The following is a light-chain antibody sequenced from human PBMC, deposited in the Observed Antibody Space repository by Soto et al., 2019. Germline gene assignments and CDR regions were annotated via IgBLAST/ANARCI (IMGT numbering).Light chain of an antibody. V-gene: IGLV2-14*01. CDR3: SSYTSSSTPVYV. J-gene: IGLJ1*01. CDR2: DVS. Sequence: QSVLTQPASVSESPGQSITISCTGTSSDVGGYNYVSWYQQHPGKAPKLMIYDVSNRPSGVSNRFSGSKSGNTASLTISGLQAEDEADYYCSSYTSSSTPVYVFGTGTKVTVL. CDR1: SSDVGGYNY.